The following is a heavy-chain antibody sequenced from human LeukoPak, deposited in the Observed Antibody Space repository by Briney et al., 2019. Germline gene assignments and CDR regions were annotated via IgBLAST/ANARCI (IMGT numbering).Heavy chain of an antibody. J-gene: IGHJ4*02. CDR3: AKDREWQQLALDY. CDR2: IYSGGST. V-gene: IGHV3-53*01. Sequence: GGSLRLSCAASGFTVSSNYMSWVRQAPGKGLEWVSVIYSGGSTYYADSVKGRFTISRDNSKNTLYLQMNSLRAEDTAVYYCAKDREWQQLALDYWGQGTLVTVSS. D-gene: IGHD6-13*01. CDR1: GFTVSSNY.